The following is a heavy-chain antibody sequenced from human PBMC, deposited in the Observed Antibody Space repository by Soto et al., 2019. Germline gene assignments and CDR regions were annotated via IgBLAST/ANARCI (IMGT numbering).Heavy chain of an antibody. CDR1: GFTFDDYA. D-gene: IGHD2-15*01. CDR2: ISWNSGSI. CDR3: AKDADCSGGSCYDY. Sequence: EVQLVESGGGLVQPGRSLRLSCAASGFTFDDYAMHWVRQAPGKGLEWVSGISWNSGSIGYADSVKGRFTISRDDAKNSLYLQMNSLRAEDTALYYCAKDADCSGGSCYDYWGQGTLVTVSS. J-gene: IGHJ4*02. V-gene: IGHV3-9*01.